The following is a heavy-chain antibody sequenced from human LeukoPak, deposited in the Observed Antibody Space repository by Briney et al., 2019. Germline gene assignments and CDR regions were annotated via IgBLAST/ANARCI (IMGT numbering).Heavy chain of an antibody. CDR3: ARAGGLLWFGEQYYFDY. Sequence: ASVKVSCKASGYTFTSYYMHWVRQAPGQGLEWMGIINPSGGSTSYAQKFQGRVTMTRDTSTSTVYMELSSLRSEDTAVYYCARAGGLLWFGEQYYFDYWGQGTLVTVSP. J-gene: IGHJ4*02. CDR2: INPSGGST. V-gene: IGHV1-46*01. CDR1: GYTFTSYY. D-gene: IGHD3-10*01.